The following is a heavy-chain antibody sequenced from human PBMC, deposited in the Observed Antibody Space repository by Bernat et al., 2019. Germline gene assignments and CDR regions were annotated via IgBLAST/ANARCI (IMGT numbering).Heavy chain of an antibody. CDR1: GDSVSRNSAA. D-gene: IGHD3-10*01. CDR3: ARVPPWFGEHDNWFDP. CDR2: PYYRSKWYN. V-gene: IGHV6-1*01. J-gene: IGHJ5*02. Sequence: QVQLQQSGPGLVKPSQTLSLTCAISGDSVSRNSAAWNWIRQSPSRGLEWLGRPYYRSKWYNDYAVSVKSRITINPDTSKNQFSLQLNSVTPEDTAVYYCARVPPWFGEHDNWFDPWGQGTLVTVSS.